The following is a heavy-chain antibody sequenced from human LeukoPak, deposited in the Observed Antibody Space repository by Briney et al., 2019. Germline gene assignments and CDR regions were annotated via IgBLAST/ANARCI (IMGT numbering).Heavy chain of an antibody. V-gene: IGHV3-7*01. CDR1: GFTFTSYW. J-gene: IGHJ4*02. CDR3: AKETRGYYDS. Sequence: GGSLRLSCAAAGFTFTSYWMSWVGQAPGKGLEWGANIKYDGSEKNSVDSVKGRFTISRDNAKNSVYLQMNSLTVEDTAVYYCAKETRGYYDSWGQGTLVTVSS. CDR2: IKYDGSEK.